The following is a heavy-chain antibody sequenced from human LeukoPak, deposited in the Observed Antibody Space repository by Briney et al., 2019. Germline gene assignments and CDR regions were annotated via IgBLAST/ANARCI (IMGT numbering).Heavy chain of an antibody. Sequence: HGESLKISCKGSGYSFTSYWIAWVRQMPGKGLEWMGIIYPGDSDTRYSPSFQGQVTISADKSISTAYLQWSSLKASDTAMYYCARLHRPPYNWFDPWGQGTLVTVSS. D-gene: IGHD3-16*01. V-gene: IGHV5-51*01. CDR2: IYPGDSDT. CDR3: ARLHRPPYNWFDP. J-gene: IGHJ5*02. CDR1: GYSFTSYW.